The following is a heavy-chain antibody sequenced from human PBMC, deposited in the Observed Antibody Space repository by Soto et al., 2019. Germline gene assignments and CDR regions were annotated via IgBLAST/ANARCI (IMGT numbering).Heavy chain of an antibody. J-gene: IGHJ4*02. V-gene: IGHV3-66*01. CDR3: ARDPWVGDIGDY. CDR2: IYSGGNT. CDR1: GFTVGSAY. Sequence: DVQLVESGGGLVLRGASLRLSCAASGFTVGSAYMSWVRQAPGKGLEWVAGIYSGGNTYYADSVKGRFTISRDTSKNRLYLQMNSLRAADAAIYYCARDPWVGDIGDYWGQGTLVTVSS. D-gene: IGHD4-17*01.